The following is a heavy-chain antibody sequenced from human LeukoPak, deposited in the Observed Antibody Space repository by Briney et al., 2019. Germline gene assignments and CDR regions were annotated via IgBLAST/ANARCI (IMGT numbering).Heavy chain of an antibody. CDR2: ISRSSSSI. V-gene: IGHV3-48*03. J-gene: IGHJ4*02. CDR3: ARIAVAGFDDFDY. D-gene: IGHD6-19*01. CDR1: GFTFSSHE. Sequence: GGSLRLSCVVSGFTFSSHEMNWVRQAPGKGLEWVSYISRSSSSIYYADSVEGRFTSSRDNAKNSLYLQMNSLRAEDTVVYYCARIAVAGFDDFDYWGQGTLVTVSS.